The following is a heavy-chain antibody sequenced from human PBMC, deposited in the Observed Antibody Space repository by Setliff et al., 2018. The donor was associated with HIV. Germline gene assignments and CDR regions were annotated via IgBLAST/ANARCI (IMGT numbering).Heavy chain of an antibody. Sequence: PGGSLRLSCAASGFTFDDYTMHWVRQAPGKGLEWVSLISWDGGSTYYADSVKGRFTISRDNAKNSLYLQMNTLRAEDTAVYYCAREGITGTTLHPYWGQGTLVTVSS. V-gene: IGHV3-43*01. J-gene: IGHJ4*02. CDR3: AREGITGTTLHPY. CDR1: GFTFDDYT. D-gene: IGHD1-7*01. CDR2: ISWDGGST.